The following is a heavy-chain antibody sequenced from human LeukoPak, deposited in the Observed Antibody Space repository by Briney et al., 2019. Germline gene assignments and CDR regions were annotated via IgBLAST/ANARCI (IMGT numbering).Heavy chain of an antibody. D-gene: IGHD3-22*01. V-gene: IGHV3-30*18. J-gene: IGHJ4*02. CDR3: AKKGYYDGSGYYMYYFDH. CDR1: GFIFSSYG. CDR2: ISYDGDNK. Sequence: GRSLRLSCAASGFIFSSYGMHWVRQAPGKGLEWVAVISYDGDNKYYADSVKGRFTISRDNSKNTLYLQMNSLRAEDTAVYYCAKKGYYDGSGYYMYYFDHWGQGTLVTVSS.